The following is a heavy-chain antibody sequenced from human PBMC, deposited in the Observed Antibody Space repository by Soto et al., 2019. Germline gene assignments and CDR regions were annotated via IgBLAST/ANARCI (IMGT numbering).Heavy chain of an antibody. CDR2: INPNSGGT. Sequence: ASVKVSCKASGYTFTGYYMHWVRQAPGQGLEWMGWINPNSGGTNYAQKFQGWVTMTRDTSISTAYMELSRLRSDDTAVYYCARGPYYYDSSGYYYYYGMDVWGQGTTVTVSS. CDR3: ARGPYYYDSSGYYYYYGMDV. V-gene: IGHV1-2*04. D-gene: IGHD3-22*01. J-gene: IGHJ6*02. CDR1: GYTFTGYY.